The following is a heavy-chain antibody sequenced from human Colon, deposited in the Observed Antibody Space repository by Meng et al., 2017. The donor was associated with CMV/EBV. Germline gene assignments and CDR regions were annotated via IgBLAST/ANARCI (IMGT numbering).Heavy chain of an antibody. J-gene: IGHJ6*02. CDR1: GFTFSDYY. Sequence: GESLKISCAASGFTFSDYYMHWIRQAPGKGLEWVSYISSSGKTIYYTDAVKGRFTGSRDNAKNSLYLQMNSLRADDTAVYYCVRVNSGTYYTHYYYGMDVWGQGTTVTVSS. CDR3: VRVNSGTYYTHYYYGMDV. V-gene: IGHV3-11*04. D-gene: IGHD1-26*01. CDR2: ISSSGKTI.